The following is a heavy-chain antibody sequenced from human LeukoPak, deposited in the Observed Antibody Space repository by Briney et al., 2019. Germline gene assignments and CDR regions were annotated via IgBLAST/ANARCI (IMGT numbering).Heavy chain of an antibody. CDR1: GGSFSVYY. CDR2: IKHSGST. D-gene: IGHD3-10*01. V-gene: IGHV4-34*01. J-gene: IGHJ4*02. Sequence: SETLSLTCTIYGGSFSVYYWTWIRQPPGKGLEWIGEIKHSGSTNYNPSLKSRVTISVDTSKNQFSLKLSSVTAADTAVYYCARHTYYYGSGSYWGQGTLVTVSS. CDR3: ARHTYYYGSGSY.